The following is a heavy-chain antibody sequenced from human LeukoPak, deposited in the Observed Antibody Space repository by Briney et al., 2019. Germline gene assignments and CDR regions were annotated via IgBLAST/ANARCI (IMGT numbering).Heavy chain of an antibody. V-gene: IGHV3-23*01. Sequence: RGALRVSCAASGFTSCSDVMSWVRQAPAKGLEWGSAISGSGTDTYYADSVKGRFTISRENSKNMLYLQMNSLRDEDTAAHYCAQERPISVAGVWGQGTLVTV. J-gene: IGHJ4*02. CDR3: AQERPISVAGV. CDR2: ISGSGTDT. D-gene: IGHD6-19*01. CDR1: GFTSCSDV.